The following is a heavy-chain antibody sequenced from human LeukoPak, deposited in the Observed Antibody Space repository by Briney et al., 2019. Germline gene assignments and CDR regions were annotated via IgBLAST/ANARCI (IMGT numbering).Heavy chain of an antibody. V-gene: IGHV3-23*01. J-gene: IGHJ3*01. CDR1: GYSFANFA. D-gene: IGHD1-1*01. Sequence: GGSLRLSCAASGYSFANFAMSWVRQAPGKGLEWVSGIGGGGDSRFYADSVAGRFAISSDISKNTVYLQMMSLTAEDTAIYYCAKTRYNWKSPDAFDVWGQGTMVTVSA. CDR3: AKTRYNWKSPDAFDV. CDR2: IGGGGDSR.